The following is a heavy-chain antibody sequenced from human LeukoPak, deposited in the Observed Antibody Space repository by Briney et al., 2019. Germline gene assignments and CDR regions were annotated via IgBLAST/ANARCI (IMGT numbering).Heavy chain of an antibody. D-gene: IGHD2-2*02. V-gene: IGHV3-11*04. Sequence: PGGSLRLSCAASGFTFSDYYMSWIRQAPGKGLEWVSYISGSGSTIYYADSVKGRFTISRDNAKNSLYLQMNSLRAEDTAVYYCASFPDIVVVPAAIPGITMDVWGKGTTVTVSS. CDR2: ISGSGSTI. CDR1: GFTFSDYY. CDR3: ASFPDIVVVPAAIPGITMDV. J-gene: IGHJ6*04.